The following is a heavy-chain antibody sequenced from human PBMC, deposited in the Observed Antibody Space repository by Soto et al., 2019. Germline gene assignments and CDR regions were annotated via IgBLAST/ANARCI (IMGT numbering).Heavy chain of an antibody. D-gene: IGHD2-21*01. CDR1: GFTFRNYN. CDR3: ERDIASQGGDYFDS. Sequence: EVQLVESGGGLVKAGGSLRLFCTASGFTFRNYNMNWVRQAPGKGLEWVSSISTGGAYMFYADSVKGRFTISRDNAQNALFMQIDSPRAEDTAVYYCERDIASQGGDYFDSWGQGTLVTVSS. J-gene: IGHJ4*02. CDR2: ISTGGAYM. V-gene: IGHV3-21*06.